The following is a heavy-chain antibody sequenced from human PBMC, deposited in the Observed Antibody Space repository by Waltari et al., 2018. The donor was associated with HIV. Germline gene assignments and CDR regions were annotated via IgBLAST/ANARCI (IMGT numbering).Heavy chain of an antibody. V-gene: IGHV1-18*01. D-gene: IGHD3-10*01. CDR3: ARGVSIVRGVMIRGHMDV. CDR1: GYTFSAYT. J-gene: IGHJ6*02. CDR2: IGGYNGNT. Sequence: VQLVQSGAEMRKPGASVTVSCRASGYTFSAYTISWVRQAPGQGLEWMGWIGGYNGNTNYAQKFQGRVNMTTDTSTSTAHMELRSLRSDDTAVYYCARGVSIVRGVMIRGHMDVWGQGTTVTVSS.